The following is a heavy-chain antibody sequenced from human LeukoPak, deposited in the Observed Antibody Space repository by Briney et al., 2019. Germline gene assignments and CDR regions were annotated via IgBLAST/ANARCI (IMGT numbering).Heavy chain of an antibody. D-gene: IGHD6-13*01. CDR3: ARIIGAAAGTHQVRVLRSGWNWFDP. J-gene: IGHJ5*02. V-gene: IGHV1-18*01. Sequence: ASVKVSCKASGYTFTSYGISWVRQAPGQGLEWMGWISAYNGNTNYAQKLQGRVTMTTDTSTSTAYMELRSQRSDDTAVYYCARIIGAAAGTHQVRVLRSGWNWFDPWGQGTLVTVSS. CDR1: GYTFTSYG. CDR2: ISAYNGNT.